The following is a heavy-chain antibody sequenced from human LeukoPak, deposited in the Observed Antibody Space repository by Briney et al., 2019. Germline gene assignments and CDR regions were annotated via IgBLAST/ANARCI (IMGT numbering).Heavy chain of an antibody. Sequence: GGSLRLSRAASGFTFDDYAMHWVRQAPGKGLEWVSGISWNSGSIGYADSVKGRFTISRDNAKNSLYLQMNSLRAEDTALYYCAKDPWLARGQGTLVTVSS. D-gene: IGHD6-19*01. CDR3: AKDPWLA. V-gene: IGHV3-9*01. CDR2: ISWNSGSI. CDR1: GFTFDDYA. J-gene: IGHJ1*01.